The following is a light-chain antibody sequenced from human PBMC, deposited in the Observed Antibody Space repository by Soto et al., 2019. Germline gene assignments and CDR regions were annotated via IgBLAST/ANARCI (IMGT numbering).Light chain of an antibody. CDR3: QQGNSFTRT. J-gene: IGKJ1*01. CDR2: AAS. Sequence: DIQMIQYPSSLSASVGDRVTITWGASQGIRNYLAWYQQKKGKAPKLLIYAASTLQGGVPSRLRGSGYGTDFTITISSLKNEDFETYYCQQGNSFTRTFGHGTKVDIK. CDR1: QGIRNY. V-gene: IGKV1-12*01.